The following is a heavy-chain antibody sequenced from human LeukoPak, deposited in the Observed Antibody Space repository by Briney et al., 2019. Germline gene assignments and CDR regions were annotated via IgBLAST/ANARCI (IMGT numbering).Heavy chain of an antibody. J-gene: IGHJ4*02. Sequence: GRSLRLSCAASGFSFSSYGMHWVRQAPSKGLEWAAVIWYDGTNKYYADSVKGRFTISRDNSKNTLYLQMNSLRAEDTAVYYCARDQRGFSYSKYYFDYWGQGTLVTVSS. CDR2: IWYDGTNK. CDR3: ARDQRGFSYSKYYFDY. V-gene: IGHV3-33*01. D-gene: IGHD5-18*01. CDR1: GFSFSSYG.